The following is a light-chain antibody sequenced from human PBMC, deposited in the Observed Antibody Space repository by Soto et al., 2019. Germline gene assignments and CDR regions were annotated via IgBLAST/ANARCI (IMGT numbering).Light chain of an antibody. V-gene: IGLV2-11*01. CDR1: SSDVGLYNY. J-gene: IGLJ1*01. CDR3: CSSSGSYTYV. CDR2: DVT. Sequence: SVLTQPRSVSGSPGQSDTISCTGTSSDVGLYNYVSWYHQHPGKAPKLLIYDVTKRPSGVPDRFSGSKSGNTASLTISGLQAEDEGDYYCCSSSGSYTYVFGSGTKVTVL.